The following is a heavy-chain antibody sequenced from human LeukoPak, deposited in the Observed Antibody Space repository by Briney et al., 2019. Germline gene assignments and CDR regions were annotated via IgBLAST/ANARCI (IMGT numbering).Heavy chain of an antibody. J-gene: IGHJ4*02. D-gene: IGHD3-22*01. Sequence: PGGSLRLSCAASGFTFSSYAMSWVRQAPGKGLEWVSAISGSGGSTYYADSVKGRFTISRDNSKNTLYLQMNSLRAEDTAVYYCARERYYYDSSGYYFGYWGQGTLVTVSS. CDR1: GFTFSSYA. CDR2: ISGSGGST. CDR3: ARERYYYDSSGYYFGY. V-gene: IGHV3-23*01.